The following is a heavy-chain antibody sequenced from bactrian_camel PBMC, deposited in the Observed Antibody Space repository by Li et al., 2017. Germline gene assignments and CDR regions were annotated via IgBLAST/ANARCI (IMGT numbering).Heavy chain of an antibody. D-gene: IGHD6*01. Sequence: HVQLVESGGGSVESGGSLRLSCAHSGFSTTSYCMGWFRQAPGKEREEVVAIGSDGTTHYADSVKGRFTISRNNVKNTVYLQMNSLKSDDTALYYCAAGGTWYPYWGQGTQVTVS. CDR3: AAGGTWYPY. V-gene: IGHV3S56*01. J-gene: IGHJ4*01. CDR2: IGSDGTT. CDR1: GFSTTSYC.